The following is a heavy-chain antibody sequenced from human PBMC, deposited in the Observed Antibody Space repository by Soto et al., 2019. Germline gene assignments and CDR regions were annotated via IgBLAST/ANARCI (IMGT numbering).Heavy chain of an antibody. Sequence: EVQLVESGGGLVQPGGSLRLSCAASGFTFSSYSMNWVRQAPGKGLEWVSYISSSSSTIYYADSVKGRFTISRDNTKNSLYLQMNSLRAEDTAVYCCARDLNDGLFDYWGQGTLVTVSS. J-gene: IGHJ4*02. CDR1: GFTFSSYS. V-gene: IGHV3-48*01. CDR2: ISSSSSTI. CDR3: ARDLNDGLFDY. D-gene: IGHD1-1*01.